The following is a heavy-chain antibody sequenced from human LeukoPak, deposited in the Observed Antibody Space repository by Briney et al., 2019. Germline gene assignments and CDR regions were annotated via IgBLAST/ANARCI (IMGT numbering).Heavy chain of an antibody. V-gene: IGHV3-21*01. J-gene: IGHJ6*03. CDR3: AKDLVRTYGSAVYYYYIDV. Sequence: PGGSLRLSCAASGFTFSSYSMNWVRQAPGKGLEWVSSISSSSTYIYYGDSVKGRFTISRDNAKNSLYLQINSLRAEDTAVYYCAKDLVRTYGSAVYYYYIDVWGKGTTVTISS. CDR1: GFTFSSYS. CDR2: ISSSSTYI. D-gene: IGHD3-10*01.